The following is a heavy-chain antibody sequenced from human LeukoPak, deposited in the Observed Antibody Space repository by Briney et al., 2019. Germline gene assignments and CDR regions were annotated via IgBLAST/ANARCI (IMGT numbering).Heavy chain of an antibody. CDR3: ARDSPGYGGTVFDY. D-gene: IGHD5-12*01. J-gene: IGHJ4*02. CDR1: GFTFSSYA. V-gene: IGHV3-30-3*01. Sequence: GGSLRLSCAASGFTFSSYAMHWVRQAPGEGLEWVAVISYDGSNKYYADSVKGRFTISRDNSKNTLYLQMNSLRAEDTAVYYCARDSPGYGGTVFDYWGQGTLVTVSS. CDR2: ISYDGSNK.